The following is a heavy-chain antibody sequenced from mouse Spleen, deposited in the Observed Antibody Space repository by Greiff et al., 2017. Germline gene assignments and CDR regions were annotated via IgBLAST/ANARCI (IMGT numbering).Heavy chain of an antibody. CDR1: GYTFTDYN. Sequence: VQLQQSGPELVKPGASVKIPCKASGYTFTDYNMDWVKQSHGKSLEWIGLINPYNGGTSYNQKFKGKATLTVDKSSSTAYMELLSLTSEDSAVYYCARSPNLDYWGQGTTLTVSS. CDR2: INPYNGGT. V-gene: IGHV1-18*01. D-gene: IGHD4-1*01. CDR3: ARSPNLDY. J-gene: IGHJ2*01.